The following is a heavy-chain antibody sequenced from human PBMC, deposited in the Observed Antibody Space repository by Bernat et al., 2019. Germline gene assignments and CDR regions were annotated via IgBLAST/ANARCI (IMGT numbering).Heavy chain of an antibody. V-gene: IGHV5-51*01. CDR3: ARQPDYGGNPGAFDI. CDR2: IYPGDSDT. CDR1: GYSFTTYW. J-gene: IGHJ3*02. Sequence: EVQLVQSGAEVKKPGESLEISCKGSGYSFTTYWIGWVRQMPGKGLEWMGIIYPGDSDTRYSPSFQGQVTISADRSISTAYLQWSSLKASDTAMYYCARQPDYGGNPGAFDIWGQGTMVTVSS. D-gene: IGHD4-23*01.